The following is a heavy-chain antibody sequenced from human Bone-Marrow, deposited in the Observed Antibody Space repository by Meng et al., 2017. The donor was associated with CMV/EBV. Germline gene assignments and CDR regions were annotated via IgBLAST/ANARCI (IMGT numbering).Heavy chain of an antibody. D-gene: IGHD6-13*01. CDR3: ARSSSSWGGVFDY. J-gene: IGHJ4*02. Sequence: GGSLRLSCAASGFTFSSYSMNWVRQAPGKGLEWVSSISSSSSYIYYADSVKGRFTISRDNAKNSLYLQMNSLRAEDTGVYYCARSSSSWGGVFDYWGQGTLVTVSS. CDR1: GFTFSSYS. V-gene: IGHV3-21*01. CDR2: ISSSSSYI.